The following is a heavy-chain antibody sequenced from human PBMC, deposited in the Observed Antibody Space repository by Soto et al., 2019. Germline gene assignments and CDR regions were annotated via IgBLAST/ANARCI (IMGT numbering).Heavy chain of an antibody. CDR2: ISRNGDNT. D-gene: IGHD6-19*01. CDR3: VKGIDSSGWYDF. J-gene: IGHJ5*01. Sequence: GSLRLSCSASGFTFSNSGMHWVRQAPGKGLEYVSAISRNGDNTYYADSVKGRFTISRGNPQNTLYLQMSSLTSEDSAVYYCVKGIDSSGWYDFWGQGTLVTVSS. V-gene: IGHV3-64D*08. CDR1: GFTFSNSG.